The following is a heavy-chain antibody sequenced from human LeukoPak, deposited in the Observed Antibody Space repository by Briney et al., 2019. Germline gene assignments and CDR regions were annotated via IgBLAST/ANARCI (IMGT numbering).Heavy chain of an antibody. J-gene: IGHJ5*02. V-gene: IGHV1-2*02. CDR3: AGSLYSSGRLGH. Sequence: ASVKVSCKASGYTFTGYYMHWVRQAPGQGLEWMGWFNPNSGGTNYAQNFQGRVTMTRDTFISTVHMELRSLRSDDTAVYYCAGSLYSSGRLGHWGQGTLVTVSS. D-gene: IGHD6-19*01. CDR1: GYTFTGYY. CDR2: FNPNSGGT.